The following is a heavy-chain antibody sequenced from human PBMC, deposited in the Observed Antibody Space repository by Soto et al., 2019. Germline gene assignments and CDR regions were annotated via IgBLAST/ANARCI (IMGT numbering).Heavy chain of an antibody. CDR1: GFTFTSSA. CDR2: IVVGSGNT. Sequence: ASVKVSCKASGFTFTSSAVRWVRQARGQRLEWIGWIVVGSGNTNYAQKFQERVTITRDMSTSTAYMELSSLRSEDTAVYYCAVHYGSGSYYYYGMDVWGQGTTVTVSS. V-gene: IGHV1-58*01. CDR3: AVHYGSGSYYYYGMDV. J-gene: IGHJ6*02. D-gene: IGHD3-10*01.